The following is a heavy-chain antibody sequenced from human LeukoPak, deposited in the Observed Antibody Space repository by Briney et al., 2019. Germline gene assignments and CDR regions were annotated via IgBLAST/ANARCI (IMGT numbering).Heavy chain of an antibody. CDR1: GFTFDDYA. Sequence: GGSLRLSCAASGFTFDDYAMHWVRQVPGKGLEWVSLVSGDGGRTYYADSVKGRITISRDNSKNSLYLQMNSLRNEDTALYYCAKDTTPRHYYDSSGYHGGGFDYWGQGTLVTVSS. J-gene: IGHJ4*02. CDR2: VSGDGGRT. V-gene: IGHV3-43*02. CDR3: AKDTTPRHYYDSSGYHGGGFDY. D-gene: IGHD3-22*01.